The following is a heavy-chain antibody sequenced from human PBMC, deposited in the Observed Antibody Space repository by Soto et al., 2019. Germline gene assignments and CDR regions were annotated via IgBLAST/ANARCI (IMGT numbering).Heavy chain of an antibody. D-gene: IGHD3-3*01. CDR2: IIPIFGTA. J-gene: IGHJ6*02. CDR3: ANSRYYDFWSGYYRYYYGMDV. CDR1: GGTFSSYA. Sequence: QVQLVQSGAEVKKPGSSVKVSCKASGGTFSSYAISWVRQAPGQGLEWMGGIIPIFGTANYAQKVQGRVTITADESTSTAYMELSSLRSEDTAVYYCANSRYYDFWSGYYRYYYGMDVWGQGTTVTVSS. V-gene: IGHV1-69*01.